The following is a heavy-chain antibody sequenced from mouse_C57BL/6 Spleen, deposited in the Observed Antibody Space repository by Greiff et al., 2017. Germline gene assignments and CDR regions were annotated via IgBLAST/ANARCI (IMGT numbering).Heavy chain of an antibody. CDR1: GFTFSSYA. V-gene: IGHV5-4*01. CDR3: ARERSNYGGYFDV. J-gene: IGHJ1*03. CDR2: ISDGGSYT. Sequence: EVKLVESGGGLVKPGGSLKLSCAASGFTFSSYAMSWVRQTPVKRLEWVATISDGGSYTYYPDNVKGRFTISRDNAKNNLYLQMSHLKSEDTAMYYCARERSNYGGYFDVGGTGTTVTVSS. D-gene: IGHD2-5*01.